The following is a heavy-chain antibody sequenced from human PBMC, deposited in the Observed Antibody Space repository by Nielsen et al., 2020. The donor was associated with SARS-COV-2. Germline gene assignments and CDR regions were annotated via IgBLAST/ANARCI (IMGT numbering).Heavy chain of an antibody. CDR3: AKRVDTSMVIGPFDI. CDR1: GFTFSSYG. CDR2: ISYDGSNK. J-gene: IGHJ3*02. Sequence: GGSLRLSCAASGFTFSSYGMHWVRQAPGKGLEWVAVISYDGSNKYYADSVKGRFTISRDNSKNTLYLQMNSLRAEDTAVYYCAKRVDTSMVIGPFDIWGQGTMVTVSS. D-gene: IGHD5-18*01. V-gene: IGHV3-30*18.